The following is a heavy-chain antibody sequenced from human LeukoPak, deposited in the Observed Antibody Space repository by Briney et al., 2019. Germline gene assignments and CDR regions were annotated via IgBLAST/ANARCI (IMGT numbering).Heavy chain of an antibody. CDR1: SYTFTNYA. D-gene: IGHD3-3*01. J-gene: IGHJ5*02. Sequence: SVKVSCKASSYTFTNYAFTWVRQAPGQGLEWMGWISAYNGNTNYAQKLQGRVTMTTDTSTSTAYMELRSLRSDDTAVYYCARGLEWLTRRHTWFDPWGQGTLVTVSS. V-gene: IGHV1-18*01. CDR2: ISAYNGNT. CDR3: ARGLEWLTRRHTWFDP.